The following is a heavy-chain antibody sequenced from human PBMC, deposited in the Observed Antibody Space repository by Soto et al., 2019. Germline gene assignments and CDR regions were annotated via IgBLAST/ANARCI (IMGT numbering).Heavy chain of an antibody. CDR3: VKDQTDDYSLSPYFDY. Sequence: EVQLVESGGGLVQPGRSLRLSCAASGFTFDDYAMHWVRQAPGKGLEWVSGISWNSGSIGYADSVKGRFTISRDNAKNSLSLQMNSLRAEETALYYCVKDQTDDYSLSPYFDYWGQGTLVTVSS. J-gene: IGHJ4*02. D-gene: IGHD4-4*01. CDR1: GFTFDDYA. CDR2: ISWNSGSI. V-gene: IGHV3-9*01.